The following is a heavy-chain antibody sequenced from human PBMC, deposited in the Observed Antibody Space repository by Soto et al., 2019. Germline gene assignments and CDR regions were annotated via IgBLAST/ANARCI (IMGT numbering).Heavy chain of an antibody. D-gene: IGHD3-10*02. J-gene: IGHJ4*02. CDR2: IVNKANSHAT. CDR1: GFIFSDYY. CDR3: VREYYYVFDF. V-gene: IGHV3-72*01. Sequence: PGGSLRLSCAASGFIFSDYYMDWVRQAPGKGLEWVGRIVNKANSHATYYAESVKGRFTISRDDSQNSLFLQVSALKTEDTAVYYCVREYYYVFDFWAQGSLVTVSS.